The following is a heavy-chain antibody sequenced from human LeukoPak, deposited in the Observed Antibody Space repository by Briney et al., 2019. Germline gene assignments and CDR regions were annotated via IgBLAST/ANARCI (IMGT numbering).Heavy chain of an antibody. D-gene: IGHD3-10*01. V-gene: IGHV3-48*01. CDR3: ARVGVRGVIDGFDI. CDR2: MGSTTTIL. J-gene: IGHJ3*02. Sequence: GGSLRLSCAASGFAFSTYSMIWVRQAPGKGLEWISYMGSTTTILHYADSVRGRFTISRDNAKNSLYLQMNSLRAEDTAVYHCARVGVRGVIDGFDIWGQGTMVTVSS. CDR1: GFAFSTYS.